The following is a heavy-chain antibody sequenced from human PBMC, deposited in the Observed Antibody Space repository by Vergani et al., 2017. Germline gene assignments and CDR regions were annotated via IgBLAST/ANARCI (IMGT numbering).Heavy chain of an antibody. D-gene: IGHD1-26*01. CDR3: AKAPVWVIVGATVYFDY. CDR1: GFTFSSYA. Sequence: EVQLLESGGGLVQPGGSLRLSCAASGFTFSSYAMSWVRQAPGKGLEWVSAISGSGGSTYYADSVKGRFTISRDNSKNTLYLQMNSLRAEDTAVYYCAKAPVWVIVGATVYFDYWGQGTLVTVSS. V-gene: IGHV3-23*01. CDR2: ISGSGGST. J-gene: IGHJ4*02.